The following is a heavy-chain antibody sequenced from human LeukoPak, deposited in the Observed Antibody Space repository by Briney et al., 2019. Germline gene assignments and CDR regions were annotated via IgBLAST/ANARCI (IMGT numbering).Heavy chain of an antibody. CDR1: GYSISSGYY. V-gene: IGHV4-38-2*02. D-gene: IGHD3-9*01. Sequence: SETLSLTCTVSGYSISSGYYWGWIRQPPGKGLEWIGSIYHSGSTNYNPSLKSRVTISVDTSKNQFSLKLSSVTAADTAVYYCARRRYFDWFDYWGQGTLVTVSS. CDR2: IYHSGST. J-gene: IGHJ4*02. CDR3: ARRRYFDWFDY.